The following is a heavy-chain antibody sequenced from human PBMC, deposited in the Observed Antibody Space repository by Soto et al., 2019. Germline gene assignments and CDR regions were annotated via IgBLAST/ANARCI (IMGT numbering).Heavy chain of an antibody. J-gene: IGHJ4*02. D-gene: IGHD2-21*02. V-gene: IGHV3-23*01. Sequence: EVQLLESGGGLVQPGGSLRLSCAASGFTFSSYAMSWVRQAPGKGLEWVSAISGSGGSTYYADSVKGRFTISRNNSKNPVYPQMNRLGAEDTGGKYLGKDWGGGDLFYWGQGTLVTVSS. CDR3: GKDWGGGDLFY. CDR1: GFTFSSYA. CDR2: ISGSGGST.